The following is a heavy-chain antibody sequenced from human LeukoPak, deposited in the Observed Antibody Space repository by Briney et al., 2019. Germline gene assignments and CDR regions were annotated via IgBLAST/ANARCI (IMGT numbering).Heavy chain of an antibody. Sequence: GRSLRLPCVASGFNFSNHAMHWVRQTPGKGPECVAVIAYHGTNEYDADSVKGRFTTSRDNSKNRLYLQMKSLTPEDTAVYYCARDRDFWGYGGMDVWGQGTTVTVSS. D-gene: IGHD3-3*01. CDR3: ARDRDFWGYGGMDV. V-gene: IGHV3-30-3*01. J-gene: IGHJ6*02. CDR1: GFNFSNHA. CDR2: IAYHGTNE.